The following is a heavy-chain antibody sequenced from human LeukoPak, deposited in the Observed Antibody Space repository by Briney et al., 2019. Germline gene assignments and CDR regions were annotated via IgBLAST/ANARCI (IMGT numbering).Heavy chain of an antibody. J-gene: IGHJ4*02. D-gene: IGHD2/OR15-2a*01. Sequence: GGSLRLSCAASGSYWMHWVRQAPGKGLVWVSHINSDGSWTSYADSVKGRFTIPKDNAKNTVYLQMNNLRAEDTAVYYCVSFYETYWGRGTLVTVSS. CDR2: INSDGSWT. CDR1: GSYW. CDR3: VSFYETY. V-gene: IGHV3-74*01.